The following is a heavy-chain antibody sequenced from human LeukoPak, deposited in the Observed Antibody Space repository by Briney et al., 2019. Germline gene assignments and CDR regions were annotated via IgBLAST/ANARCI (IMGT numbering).Heavy chain of an antibody. CDR1: GFTFSNYA. J-gene: IGHJ4*02. D-gene: IGHD3-22*01. CDR3: AKRDYFDSSGYYEFYFDY. Sequence: GGSLRLSCAASGFTFSNYAMSWVRQAPGKGLEWVSGISGSGGSTYYADSVKGRFTISRDNSKNTLYLQMNSLRAEDTAIYYCAKRDYFDSSGYYEFYFDYWGQGTLVTVSS. V-gene: IGHV3-23*01. CDR2: ISGSGGST.